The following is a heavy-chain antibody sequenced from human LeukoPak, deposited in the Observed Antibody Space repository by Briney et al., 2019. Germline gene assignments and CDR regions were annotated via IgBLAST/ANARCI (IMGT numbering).Heavy chain of an antibody. CDR1: GYSISSGYY. CDR3: ERERSSSSDY. J-gene: IGHJ4*02. D-gene: IGHD6-6*01. CDR2: IYHSGST. Sequence: PSETLSLTCAVSGYSISSGYYWGWIRQPPGKGLEWIGSIYHSGSTYYNPSLKSRVTISVDTSKNQFSLKLSSVTATDAAIYYCERERSSSSDYWGQGTLVIVSS. V-gene: IGHV4-38-2*02.